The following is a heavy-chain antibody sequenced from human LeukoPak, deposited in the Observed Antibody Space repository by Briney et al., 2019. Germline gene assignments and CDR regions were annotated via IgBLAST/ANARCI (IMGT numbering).Heavy chain of an antibody. CDR2: IDRDGSNT. CDR3: ARDRGWNALDC. Sequence: GGSLGLSCAASGFTFRSYWMHWVRQAPGKGLVWVSRIDRDGSNTNYADSVKGRFTISRDNAKNTLHLQMNSLRAEDTAVYYCARDRGWNALDCWGQGTLVTVSS. J-gene: IGHJ4*02. CDR1: GFTFRSYW. V-gene: IGHV3-74*01. D-gene: IGHD1-1*01.